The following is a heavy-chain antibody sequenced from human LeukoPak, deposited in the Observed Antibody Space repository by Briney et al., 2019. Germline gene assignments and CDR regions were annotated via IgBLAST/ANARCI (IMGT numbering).Heavy chain of an antibody. V-gene: IGHV4-34*01. CDR1: GGSFSGYY. CDR2: INHSGST. Sequence: KPSETLSLTCAVYGGSFSGYYWSWIRQPPGKGLEWIGEINHSGSTNYNPSLKSRVTISVDTSKNQFSLKLSSVTAADTAVYYCARGGGAARFDPWGQGTLVTVSP. D-gene: IGHD6-6*01. CDR3: ARGGGAARFDP. J-gene: IGHJ5*02.